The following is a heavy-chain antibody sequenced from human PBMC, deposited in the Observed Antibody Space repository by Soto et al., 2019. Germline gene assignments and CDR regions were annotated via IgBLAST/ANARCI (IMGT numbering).Heavy chain of an antibody. CDR1: GDSIISQSHW. D-gene: IGHD3-16*01. CDR3: ARGIDYRWAD. J-gene: IGHJ4*02. CDR2: IHHSGST. Sequence: QVQLQESGPGLVKPSGTLFLTCVVSGDSIISQSHWWSWVRQSPGKGLEWMGEIHHSGSTNYNPSLKSRVTMSVDNRKNQFSLQRTSVTAADTAVYYCARGIDYRWADWGQGSLVIVSS. V-gene: IGHV4-4*02.